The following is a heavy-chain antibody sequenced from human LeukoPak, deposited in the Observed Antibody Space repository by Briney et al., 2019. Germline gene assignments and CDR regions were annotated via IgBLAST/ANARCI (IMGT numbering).Heavy chain of an antibody. CDR3: AKDRVMGIAARPIDY. CDR1: GFTFSSHM. Sequence: GGSLRLSCAASGFTFSSHMMHWVRQAPAKGLEWVAVISYDGRKKYYGDSVKGRFTISRDNSKNTLYLQMNSLRAEDTAVYYCAKDRVMGIAARPIDYWGQGTLVTVSS. D-gene: IGHD6-6*01. CDR2: ISYDGRKK. J-gene: IGHJ4*02. V-gene: IGHV3-30*18.